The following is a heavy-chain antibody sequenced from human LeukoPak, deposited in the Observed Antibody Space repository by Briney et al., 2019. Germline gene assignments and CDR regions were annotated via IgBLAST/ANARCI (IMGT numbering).Heavy chain of an antibody. CDR2: IHTSGRT. CDR3: ARIGYAAADS. V-gene: IGHV4-4*07. CDR1: GGPISSYY. J-gene: IGHJ5*01. D-gene: IGHD5-18*01. Sequence: SETLSLTCTVSGGPISSYYWSWIRQPVGKGLEWIGRIHTSGRTIYNPSLKSRVTISVDTSKNQFSLKLSSVTAADTAVYYCARIGYAAADSWGQGTLVTVSS.